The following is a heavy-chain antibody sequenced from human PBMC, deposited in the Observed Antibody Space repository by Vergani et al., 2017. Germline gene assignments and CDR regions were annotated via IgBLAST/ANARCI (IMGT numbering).Heavy chain of an antibody. CDR2: ISSSSSYI. Sequence: EVQLVESGGGLVKPGGSLRLSCAASGFTFSSYSMNWVRQAPGKGLEWVSSISSSSSYIYYADSVKGRFTISRDNAKNSLYLQMNSLRAEDTAVYYCARDPGGSSSWXFDYWGQGTLVTVSS. V-gene: IGHV3-21*01. CDR3: ARDPGGSSSWXFDY. J-gene: IGHJ4*02. CDR1: GFTFSSYS. D-gene: IGHD6-13*01.